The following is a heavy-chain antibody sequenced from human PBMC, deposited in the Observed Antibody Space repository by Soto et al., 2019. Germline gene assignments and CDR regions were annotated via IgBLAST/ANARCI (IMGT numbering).Heavy chain of an antibody. Sequence: VQLVESGGGVVQPGRSLRLSCAASGFTFSSYGMHWVRQAPGKGLEWVAVIWYDGSNKYYADSVKGRFTISRDNSKNTLYLQMNSLRAEDTAVYYCARDINSAGTNYYYMDVWGKGTTVTVSS. CDR2: IWYDGSNK. J-gene: IGHJ6*03. CDR3: ARDINSAGTNYYYMDV. V-gene: IGHV3-33*01. D-gene: IGHD6-19*01. CDR1: GFTFSSYG.